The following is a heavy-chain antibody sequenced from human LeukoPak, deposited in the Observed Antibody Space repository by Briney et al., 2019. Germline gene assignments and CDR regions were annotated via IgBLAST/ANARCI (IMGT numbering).Heavy chain of an antibody. D-gene: IGHD1-26*01. V-gene: IGHV3-30*03. CDR3: ATIGDRRSGELYRIDY. CDR1: GFNFSSYG. CDR2: VSYDGSNK. J-gene: IGHJ4*02. Sequence: GRSLRLSCAASGFNFSSYGMHWVRQAPGKGLEWVAVVSYDGSNKYYADSVKGRFTISRDNSKNTLYLQMNSLRAEDAAVYYCATIGDRRSGELYRIDYWGQGTLVTVSS.